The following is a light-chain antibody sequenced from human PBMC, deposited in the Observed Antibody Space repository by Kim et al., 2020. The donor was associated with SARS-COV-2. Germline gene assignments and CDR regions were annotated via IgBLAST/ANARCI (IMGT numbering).Light chain of an antibody. CDR1: QTVSGY. V-gene: IGKV1-39*01. Sequence: DIQVSQSPSSLSASVGDTITITCRASQTVSGYLNWYQRKSGEAPRLLVYYTSTLQSGVPSRFIGSGSRTDYTLTITSLVLEDFATNYCQQSYSAPYTFGQGTKLEI. CDR2: YTS. CDR3: QQSYSAPYT. J-gene: IGKJ2*01.